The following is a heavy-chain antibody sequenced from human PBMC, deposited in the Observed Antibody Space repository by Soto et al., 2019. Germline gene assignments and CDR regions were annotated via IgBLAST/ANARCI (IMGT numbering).Heavy chain of an antibody. J-gene: IGHJ6*02. V-gene: IGHV3-9*01. CDR2: ISWNAASI. D-gene: IGHD3-10*01. CDR3: AKDLNYGLPLHVYFGFDA. Sequence: EVQLVESGGGLVQPGRSLTLSCAASGFAFENYAMHWVRQVPGRGLEWVSGISWNAASIGYADSVQGRFTISRDNAKKSLYLQVNSLRNEDTALYFCAKDLNYGLPLHVYFGFDAWGQGTTVTVS. CDR1: GFAFENYA.